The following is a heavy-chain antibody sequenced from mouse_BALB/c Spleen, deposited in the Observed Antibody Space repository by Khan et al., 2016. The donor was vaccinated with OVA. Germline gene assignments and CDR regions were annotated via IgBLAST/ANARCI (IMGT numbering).Heavy chain of an antibody. Sequence: QVQLKESGAELMKPGASVKISCKATGYTFSSYWIEWVKQRPGHGLQWIGEILPGSGSTNYNEKFKGKATFTADTSSNTAYMQLSSLTSEDSTVDDSARWPTGTGRAMEYWGQGTSVTVSS. CDR3: ARWPTGTGRAMEY. V-gene: IGHV1-9*01. CDR2: ILPGSGST. CDR1: GYTFSSYW. J-gene: IGHJ4*01. D-gene: IGHD4-1*02.